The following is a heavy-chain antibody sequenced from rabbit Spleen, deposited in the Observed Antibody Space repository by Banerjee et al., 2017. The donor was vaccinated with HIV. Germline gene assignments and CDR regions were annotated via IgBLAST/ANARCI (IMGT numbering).Heavy chain of an antibody. D-gene: IGHD4-1*01. Sequence: QLEESAGGLVQPGGSLKLSCKASGFTLSSYYMNWVRQAPGKGLEWIGYIDPVFGITYYANWVSGRFSISRENAQNTVFLQMTSLTAADTATYFCARDLAGVIGWDFNLWGPGTLVTVS. CDR2: IDPVFGIT. J-gene: IGHJ4*01. CDR3: ARDLAGVIGWDFNL. CDR1: GFTLSSYY. V-gene: IGHV1S7*01.